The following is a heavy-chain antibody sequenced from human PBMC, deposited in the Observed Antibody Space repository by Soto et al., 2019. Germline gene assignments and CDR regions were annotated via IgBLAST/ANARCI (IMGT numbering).Heavy chain of an antibody. CDR2: INHSGST. V-gene: IGHV4-34*01. CDR1: GGSFSGYY. D-gene: IGHD6-6*01. Sequence: QVQLQQWGAGLLKPSETLSLTCAVYGGSFSGYYWSWIRQPPGKGLEWIGEINHSGSTNYNPSLKSRVTISVDTSKIQFFLKLSSVTAAVTAVYYCAPRGSSSSAYYFDFCGQGALVTVSS. J-gene: IGHJ4*02. CDR3: APRGSSSSAYYFDF.